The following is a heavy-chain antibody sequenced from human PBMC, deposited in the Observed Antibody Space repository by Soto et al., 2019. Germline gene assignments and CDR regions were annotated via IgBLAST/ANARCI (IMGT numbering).Heavy chain of an antibody. J-gene: IGHJ4*02. D-gene: IGHD3-10*01. Sequence: QITLKESGPTVVKPTQTLTLTCNFSGFSLSSSGVGVGWIHQPPGKALEWLALIYWDDDKRYRPSLKTRVTISKDTSNNQVVLTMTNMDPVDTGTYYCALTHYGSGSYVNYWGQGTLVTVSS. CDR2: IYWDDDK. CDR1: GFSLSSSGVG. CDR3: ALTHYGSGSYVNY. V-gene: IGHV2-5*02.